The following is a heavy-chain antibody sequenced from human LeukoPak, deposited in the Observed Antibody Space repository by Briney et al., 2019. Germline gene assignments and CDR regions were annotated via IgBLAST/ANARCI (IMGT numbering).Heavy chain of an antibody. CDR3: ARLVTKRGYSYGNAFDY. V-gene: IGHV4-34*01. Sequence: SETLSLTCAVYGGSFSGYYWSWIRQPPGKGLEWIGEINHSGSTNYNPSLKSRVTISVDTSKNQFSLKLSSVTAADTAVYYCARLVTKRGYSYGNAFDYWGQGTLVTVSS. D-gene: IGHD5-18*01. J-gene: IGHJ4*02. CDR1: GGSFSGYY. CDR2: INHSGST.